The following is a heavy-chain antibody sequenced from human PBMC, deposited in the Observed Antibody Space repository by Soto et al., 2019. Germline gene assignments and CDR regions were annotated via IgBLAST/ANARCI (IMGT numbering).Heavy chain of an antibody. V-gene: IGHV3-23*01. Sequence: GGSLRLSCAASGFTFSSYAMSWVRQAPGKGLEWVSAISGSGGSTYYADSVKGRFTISRDNSKNTLYLQMNSLRAEDTAVYYCAKQKEELGVHEGIPDYWGQGTLVTVSS. CDR1: GFTFSSYA. CDR2: ISGSGGST. D-gene: IGHD3-3*01. CDR3: AKQKEELGVHEGIPDY. J-gene: IGHJ4*02.